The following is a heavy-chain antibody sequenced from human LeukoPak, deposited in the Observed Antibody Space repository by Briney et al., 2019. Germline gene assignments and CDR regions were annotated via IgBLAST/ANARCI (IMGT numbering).Heavy chain of an antibody. J-gene: IGHJ4*02. D-gene: IGHD1-1*01. CDR3: ARQSPLDLYFDY. CDR1: GFTFSSYA. Sequence: GGSLRLSCAASGFTFSSYAMHWVRQAPGKGLEWVAVIWYDGSNKFYADSAKGRFTVSRDNSKNTLYLQMNSLRAEDTAVFYCARQSPLDLYFDYWGQGTLVTVSS. V-gene: IGHV3-33*08. CDR2: IWYDGSNK.